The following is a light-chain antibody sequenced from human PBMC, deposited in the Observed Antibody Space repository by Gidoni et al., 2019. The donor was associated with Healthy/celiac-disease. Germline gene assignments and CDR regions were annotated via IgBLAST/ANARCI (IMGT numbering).Light chain of an antibody. CDR2: EGS. CDR1: SSDVGSYNL. J-gene: IGLJ2*01. V-gene: IGLV2-23*01. Sequence: QSARTQPASVSGSPGQAITISCTGTSSDVGSYNLVSWYQQHPGKAPKLMIYEGSKRPSGVSNRFSGSKSGNTASLTLSGLQAEDEADYYCCSYAGSSLRVFGGGTKLTVL. CDR3: CSYAGSSLRV.